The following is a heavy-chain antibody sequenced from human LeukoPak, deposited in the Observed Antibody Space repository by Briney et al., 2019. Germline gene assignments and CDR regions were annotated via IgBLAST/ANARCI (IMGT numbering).Heavy chain of an antibody. Sequence: SETLSLTCTVSGGSISSYYWSWIRQPPGKGLEWIGYIYDSGSTNYNPSLKSRVTISVDTSKNQFSLKLSSVTAADTAVYYCARRSSSWKNWFDPWGQGTLVTVSS. CDR2: IYDSGST. V-gene: IGHV4-59*01. D-gene: IGHD6-13*01. CDR3: ARRSSSWKNWFDP. CDR1: GGSISSYY. J-gene: IGHJ5*02.